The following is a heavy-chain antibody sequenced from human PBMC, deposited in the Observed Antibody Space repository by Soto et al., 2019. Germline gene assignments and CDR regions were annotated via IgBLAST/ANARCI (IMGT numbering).Heavy chain of an antibody. J-gene: IGHJ4*02. CDR2: LNPNGGST. V-gene: IGHV1-46*01. CDR1: GYTFTNSY. D-gene: IGHD6-13*01. Sequence: QVQLVQSGAEVKKPGASVKVSCKASGYTFTNSYIHWVRQAPGQGLEWMALLNPNGGSTNYAQNFQGRVTVTRDTSTSTVYMELTSLTSEATAIYYCARNLAAGDYWGQGTLVTVSS. CDR3: ARNLAAGDY.